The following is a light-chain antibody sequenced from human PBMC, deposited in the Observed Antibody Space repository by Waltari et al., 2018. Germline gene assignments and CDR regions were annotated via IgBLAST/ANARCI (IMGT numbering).Light chain of an antibody. CDR2: EVT. Sequence: QSALTQPASVSGSPGQSIAISCTGTSSDVGVYDSVSWYQHHPGKAPKLVIYEVTNRPSGVSHRFSGSKSGNTASLTISGLQAEDEADYYCCAYTSSSVSYVFGTGTKVTVL. V-gene: IGLV2-14*01. CDR1: SSDVGVYDS. CDR3: CAYTSSSVSYV. J-gene: IGLJ1*01.